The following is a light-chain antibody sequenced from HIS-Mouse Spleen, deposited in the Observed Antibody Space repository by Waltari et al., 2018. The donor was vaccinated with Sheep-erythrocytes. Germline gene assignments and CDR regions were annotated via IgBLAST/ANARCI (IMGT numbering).Light chain of an antibody. CDR1: QSLVHSEGNTY. CDR3: MQGTHWPPT. CDR2: KVS. Sequence: DVVMTQSPLSLPVTLGQPASISCRSSQSLVHSEGNTYLNWFHQRPGQSPRRLIYKVSNRDSGVPDRFSGSGSGTDFTLKISRVEAEDVGVYYCMQGTHWPPTFGGGTKVEIK. J-gene: IGKJ4*01. V-gene: IGKV2-30*02.